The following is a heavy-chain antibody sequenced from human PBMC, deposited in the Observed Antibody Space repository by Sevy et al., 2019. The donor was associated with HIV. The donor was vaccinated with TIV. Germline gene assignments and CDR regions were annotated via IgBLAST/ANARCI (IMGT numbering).Heavy chain of an antibody. J-gene: IGHJ4*02. Sequence: GGSLRLSCAASEFTFRSYAMSWVRQAPGKGLEWVAVIWFDESNTYYADSVKGRFTISRDIAKNTLHLQMNSLRAEDTAVYYCARDLEFYDYGDYGPAFMPDYWGQGTLVTVSS. CDR1: EFTFRSYA. D-gene: IGHD4-17*01. CDR3: ARDLEFYDYGDYGPAFMPDY. V-gene: IGHV3-33*08. CDR2: IWFDESNT.